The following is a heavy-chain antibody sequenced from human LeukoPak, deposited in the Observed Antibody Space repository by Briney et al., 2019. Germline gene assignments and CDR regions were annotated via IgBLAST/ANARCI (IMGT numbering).Heavy chain of an antibody. J-gene: IGHJ4*02. CDR3: ARDLTHRRNYDSSGYQIVPAF. V-gene: IGHV1-18*04. D-gene: IGHD3-22*01. Sequence: ASVTVSCKASGYTFTVYYMHWVRQAPGQGLEWMGWISAYNGHTKYGQKFQGRVTMTTDTSTSTAYMELRSLRSDDTAVYYCARDLTHRRNYDSSGYQIVPAFWGQGTLVTVSS. CDR2: ISAYNGHT. CDR1: GYTFTVYY.